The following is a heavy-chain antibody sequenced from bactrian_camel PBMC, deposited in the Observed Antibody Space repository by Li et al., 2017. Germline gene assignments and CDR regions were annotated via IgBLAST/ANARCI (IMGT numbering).Heavy chain of an antibody. Sequence: HVQLVESGGGSVQPGGSLRLSCAASGYSSIVNCMGWYRQGIGEEREGVAAIFTSDDSTYYTDSVKGRFTISRENDKNTVYLQMNNLKPEDTAMYYCVDDCYGSRYYLARRTNVWGQGTQVTVS. J-gene: IGHJ4*01. CDR3: VDDCYGSRYYLARRTNV. D-gene: IGHD6*01. CDR1: GYSSIVNC. CDR2: FTSDDST. V-gene: IGHV3S53*01.